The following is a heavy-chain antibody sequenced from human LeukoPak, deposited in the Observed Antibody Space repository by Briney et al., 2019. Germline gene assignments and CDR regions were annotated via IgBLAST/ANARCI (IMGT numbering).Heavy chain of an antibody. D-gene: IGHD6-19*01. Sequence: SETLSLTCTVSGGSISTYYWSWIRQPPGKGLEWMGYIYYSGSTNYNPSLKSRVTISIDTSKNQFSLKLSSVAAADTAVYYCARGAVAYYYFDNWGQGTLVTVSS. J-gene: IGHJ4*02. CDR1: GGSISTYY. V-gene: IGHV4-59*01. CDR3: ARGAVAYYYFDN. CDR2: IYYSGST.